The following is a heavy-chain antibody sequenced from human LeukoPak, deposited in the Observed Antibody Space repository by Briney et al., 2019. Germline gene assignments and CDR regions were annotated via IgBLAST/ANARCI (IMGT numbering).Heavy chain of an antibody. CDR3: ARGVHGYTTSSHWFDP. V-gene: IGHV4-34*01. J-gene: IGHJ5*02. D-gene: IGHD6-6*01. CDR1: GGSFSGYY. Sequence: SETLSLTCAVSGGSFSGYYWSWIRQPPGKGLEWIGEINHSGSTNDNPSLKSRVTISVDTSKKQFSLKLRSVTAADTAVYYCARGVHGYTTSSHWFDPWGQGTLVTVSS. CDR2: INHSGST.